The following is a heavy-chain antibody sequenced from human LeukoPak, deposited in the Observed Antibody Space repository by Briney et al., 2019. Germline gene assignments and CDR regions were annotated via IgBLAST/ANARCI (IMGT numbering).Heavy chain of an antibody. CDR3: AKAFTVTRVHNCLDP. CDR1: GFTFSSYA. Sequence: GGSLRLSCAASGFTFSSYAMSWVRQAPGKGLEWVSGISASGGSTYYADSVKGRFTISRDNSKNTLYLQMNSLRAEDTAVYYCAKAFTVTRVHNCLDPWGQGTLVTVSS. J-gene: IGHJ5*02. CDR2: ISASGGST. V-gene: IGHV3-23*01. D-gene: IGHD4-17*01.